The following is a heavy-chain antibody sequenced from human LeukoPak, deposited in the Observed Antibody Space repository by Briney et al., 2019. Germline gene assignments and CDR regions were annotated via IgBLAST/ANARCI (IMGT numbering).Heavy chain of an antibody. CDR3: ARVFNWNDDYLDY. V-gene: IGHV3-30-3*01. D-gene: IGHD1-1*01. Sequence: GGSLRLSCAASGFTFSSYAMHWVRQAPGKGLEWVAVISYDGSNKYYADSVKGRFTISRDNSKNTLYLQMNSLRAEDTAVYYCARVFNWNDDYLDYWGQGTLVTVSS. J-gene: IGHJ4*02. CDR2: ISYDGSNK. CDR1: GFTFSSYA.